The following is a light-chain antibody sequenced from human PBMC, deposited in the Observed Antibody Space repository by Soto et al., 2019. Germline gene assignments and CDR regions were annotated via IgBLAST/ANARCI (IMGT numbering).Light chain of an antibody. Sequence: DIQMTQSPPALSASVGDRVIITCRASQNIDTYLNWYQQKPGKAPELLIHDASSLQSGVPSRFSGSGSGTDFTLTISSLQPEDLEVYYCQQSYSSPPTFGQGTMVDIK. CDR3: QQSYSSPPT. CDR2: DAS. V-gene: IGKV1-39*01. CDR1: QNIDTY. J-gene: IGKJ1*01.